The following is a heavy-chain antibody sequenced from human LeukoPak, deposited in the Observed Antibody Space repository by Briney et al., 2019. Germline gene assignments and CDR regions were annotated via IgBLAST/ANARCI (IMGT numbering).Heavy chain of an antibody. CDR3: ARDSNHDSSGIDY. J-gene: IGHJ4*02. Sequence: GSLRLSCAASGFTFSSHWMHWVRQAPGKGLVWVSHINSDGSSTTYADSVKGRFTISRDNAKNTLYLQMNSLRAEDTAVYYCARDSNHDSSGIDYWGQGTLVTVSS. V-gene: IGHV3-74*01. CDR1: GFTFSSHW. D-gene: IGHD3-22*01. CDR2: INSDGSST.